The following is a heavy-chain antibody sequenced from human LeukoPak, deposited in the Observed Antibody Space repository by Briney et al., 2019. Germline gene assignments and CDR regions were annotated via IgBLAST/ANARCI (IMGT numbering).Heavy chain of an antibody. CDR3: ARHRVFATVTTCDY. J-gene: IGHJ4*02. V-gene: IGHV4-59*08. D-gene: IGHD4-17*01. Sequence: SETLSLTCTVSGGSISSYYWSWIRQPPGKGLEWIGYIYYSGSTNYNPSLKSRVTISVDTSKNQLSLKLSSVTAADTAVYYCARHRVFATVTTCDYWGQGTLVTVSS. CDR2: IYYSGST. CDR1: GGSISSYY.